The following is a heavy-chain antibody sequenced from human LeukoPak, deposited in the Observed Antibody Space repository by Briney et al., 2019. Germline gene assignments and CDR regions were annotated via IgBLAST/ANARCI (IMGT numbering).Heavy chain of an antibody. Sequence: PGGSLRLSCAASGFTFSSYAVSWVRQAPGKGLEWVSAISGSGGSTYYADSVKGRFTISRDNSKNTLYLQMNSLRAEDTAVYYCAKVIAGYSSGWYVGYWGQGTLVTVSS. CDR2: ISGSGGST. J-gene: IGHJ4*02. V-gene: IGHV3-23*01. D-gene: IGHD6-19*01. CDR3: AKVIAGYSSGWYVGY. CDR1: GFTFSSYA.